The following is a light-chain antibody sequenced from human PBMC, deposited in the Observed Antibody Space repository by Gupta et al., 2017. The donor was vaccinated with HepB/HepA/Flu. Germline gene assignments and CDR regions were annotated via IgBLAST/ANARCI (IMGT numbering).Light chain of an antibody. CDR2: WAS. V-gene: IGKV4-1*01. Sequence: DLVLTQSPDSLVVSLGERATINCKSSQSILHNSNNRNYLAWYQPKPGQPPKLLIYWASTRESGVPDRLSGGGSGTDFTLTISSLQAEDVAVDDCQQDHRPPLTFGGGTRVEIK. CDR1: QSILHNSNNRNY. J-gene: IGKJ4*01. CDR3: QQDHRPPLT.